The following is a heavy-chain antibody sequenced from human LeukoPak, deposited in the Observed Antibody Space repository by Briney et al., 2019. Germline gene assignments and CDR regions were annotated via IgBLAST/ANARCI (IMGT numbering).Heavy chain of an antibody. V-gene: IGHV4-30-2*01. Sequence: SETLSLTCTVSGGSISSGGYYWSWIRQPPGKGLEWIGYIYHSGSTYYNPSLKSRVTISVDRSKNQFSLKLSSVNAADTAVYYCARLGPRYYYYYMDVWGKGTTVTVSS. CDR2: IYHSGST. CDR3: ARLGPRYYYYYMDV. J-gene: IGHJ6*03. CDR1: GGSISSGGYY. D-gene: IGHD6-13*01.